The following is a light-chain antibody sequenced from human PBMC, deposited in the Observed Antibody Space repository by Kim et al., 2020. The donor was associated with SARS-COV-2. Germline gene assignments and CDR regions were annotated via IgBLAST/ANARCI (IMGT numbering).Light chain of an antibody. CDR1: KLGDKY. Sequence: SYELTQPPSVSVSPGQTASITCSGDKLGDKYVCWYQQKPGQSPVVVIYQDNKRPSGIPERFSGSNSGNTATLTISGTQAMDEADYYCQAWDSSTAVFGGGTQLTVL. J-gene: IGLJ3*02. CDR2: QDN. CDR3: QAWDSSTAV. V-gene: IGLV3-1*01.